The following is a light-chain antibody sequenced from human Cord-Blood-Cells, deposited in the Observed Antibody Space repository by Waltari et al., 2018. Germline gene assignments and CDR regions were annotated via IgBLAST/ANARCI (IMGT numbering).Light chain of an antibody. Sequence: ELVLTQSPATLSLSPGERATLSCRASQSVSSYLACYQQKPGQAPRLLIYDASNRATGIPARFSGSGSGTDFTLTISSLEPEDFAVYYCQQRSNWPPWTFGQGTKVEIK. CDR2: DAS. CDR1: QSVSSY. V-gene: IGKV3-11*01. J-gene: IGKJ1*01. CDR3: QQRSNWPPWT.